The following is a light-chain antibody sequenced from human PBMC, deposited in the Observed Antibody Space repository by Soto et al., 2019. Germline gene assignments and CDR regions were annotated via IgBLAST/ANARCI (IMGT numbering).Light chain of an antibody. CDR1: QSISSY. CDR2: DAS. CDR3: QQYNSYPLT. Sequence: DIQMTQSPSSLSASVGDRVTITCRASQSISSYLNWYQQKAGKAPNLLIYDASSLESGVPSRFSGSGSGTEFTLTISSLQPDDFATYYCQQYNSYPLTFGGGTKVEIK. J-gene: IGKJ4*01. V-gene: IGKV1-5*01.